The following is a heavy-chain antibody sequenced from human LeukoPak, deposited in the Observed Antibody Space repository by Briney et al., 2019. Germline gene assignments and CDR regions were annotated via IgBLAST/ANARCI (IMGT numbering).Heavy chain of an antibody. Sequence: GGSLRLSCAASGFTFSSYWMSWVRQAPGKGLEWVANIKQDGSEKYYVDSVKGRFTISRDNAKNSLYLQMNSLRAEDTAVYYCARAGAPYYYGSGSYFFDAFDIWGQGTMVTVSS. V-gene: IGHV3-7*01. CDR1: GFTFSSYW. CDR3: ARAGAPYYYGSGSYFFDAFDI. CDR2: IKQDGSEK. J-gene: IGHJ3*02. D-gene: IGHD3-10*01.